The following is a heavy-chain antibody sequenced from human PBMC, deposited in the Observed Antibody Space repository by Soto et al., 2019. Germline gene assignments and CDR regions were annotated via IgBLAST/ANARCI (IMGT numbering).Heavy chain of an antibody. CDR2: ISSSGSTI. J-gene: IGHJ5*02. CDR1: GFTFSSYE. Sequence: GGSLRLSCAASGFTFSSYEMNWVRQAPGKGLEWVSYISSSGSTIYYADSVKGRFTISRDNAKNSLYLQMNSLRAEDTAVYYCARIPRHWFDPWGQGTLVTVSS. CDR3: ARIPRHWFDP. V-gene: IGHV3-48*03.